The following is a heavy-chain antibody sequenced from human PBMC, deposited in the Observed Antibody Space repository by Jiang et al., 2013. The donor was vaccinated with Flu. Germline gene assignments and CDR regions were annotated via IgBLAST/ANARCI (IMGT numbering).Heavy chain of an antibody. Sequence: VRQAPDKGLEWMGWINAGNGNTKYSQKFQGRVTITRDTSASTAYMELSSLRSEDTAVYYCARGDSGAYYFDSSGYYLADYFDYWGPGNPGHRLL. CDR2: INAGNGNT. V-gene: IGHV1-3*01. J-gene: IGHJ4*02. D-gene: IGHD3-22*01. CDR3: ARGDSGAYYFDSSGYYLADYFDY.